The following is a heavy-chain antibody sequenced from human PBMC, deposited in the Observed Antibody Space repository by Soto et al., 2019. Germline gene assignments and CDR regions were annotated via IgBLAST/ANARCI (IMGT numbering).Heavy chain of an antibody. V-gene: IGHV1-24*01. Sequence: ASVKVSCKVSGYTLTELSMHWVRQAPGKGLEWMGGFDPEDGETIYAQKFQGRVTMTEDTSTDTHYMELSSLRSEDTAVYYCATSQYYYDSSGYYGVEAVDIGG. J-gene: IGHJ3*02. CDR1: GYTLTELS. D-gene: IGHD3-22*01. CDR3: ATSQYYYDSSGYYGVEAVDI. CDR2: FDPEDGET.